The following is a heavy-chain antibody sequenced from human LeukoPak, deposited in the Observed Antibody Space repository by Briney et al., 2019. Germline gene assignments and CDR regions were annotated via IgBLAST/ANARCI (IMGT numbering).Heavy chain of an antibody. V-gene: IGHV4-59*01. CDR2: IYYSGST. D-gene: IGHD3-10*01. Sequence: SETLSLTCTVSGGSISSYYWSWIRQPPGKGLEWIGYIYYSGSTNYNPSLKSRVTISVDTSKNQFSLKLSSVTAADTAVYYCARDGPGVYYYGMDVWGQGTTVTVSS. J-gene: IGHJ6*02. CDR3: ARDGPGVYYYGMDV. CDR1: GGSISSYY.